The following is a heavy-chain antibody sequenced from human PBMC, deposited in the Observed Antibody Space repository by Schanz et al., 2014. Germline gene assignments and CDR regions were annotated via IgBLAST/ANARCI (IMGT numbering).Heavy chain of an antibody. CDR2: ISHDGNNK. V-gene: IGHV3-30-3*01. D-gene: IGHD2-21*01. CDR3: AREDCSASSCYFRY. CDR1: GFAFRSYA. Sequence: QAQLVESGGGVVQPGRSLRLSCAASGFAFRSYAMHWVRQAPGKGLEWAALISHDGNNKHYVDSVEGRFTISRDNSNNTVYLQMNTLRAEDTAVYYCAREDCSASSCYFRYWGQGTLVTVSS. J-gene: IGHJ4*02.